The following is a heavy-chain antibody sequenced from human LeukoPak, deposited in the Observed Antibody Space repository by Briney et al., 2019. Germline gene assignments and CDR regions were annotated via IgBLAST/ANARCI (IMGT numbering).Heavy chain of an antibody. Sequence: GGSLRLSCAASGSTFSSYDMHWVRQAPGKGLEWVAVISYDGNNKYYADSVKGRFTISRDNSKNTLYLQMNSLTAEDTAVYYCAKGRYTPDPWGQGTLVIVSS. CDR3: AKGRYTPDP. CDR1: GSTFSSYD. D-gene: IGHD5-18*01. J-gene: IGHJ5*02. V-gene: IGHV3-30*18. CDR2: ISYDGNNK.